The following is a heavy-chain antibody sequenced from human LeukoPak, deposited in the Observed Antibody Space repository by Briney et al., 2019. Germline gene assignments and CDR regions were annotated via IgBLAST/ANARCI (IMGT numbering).Heavy chain of an antibody. D-gene: IGHD3-22*01. V-gene: IGHV3-53*01. CDR2: IYSGGST. Sequence: PGGSLRLSCAASGFTVSSNYMSWVRQAPGKGLEWVSVIYSGGSTYYADSVKGRFTIFRDNAENSLYLQMNSLRIEDTAVYYCARGLISSGYSPYFDYWGQGTLVTVSS. CDR3: ARGLISSGYSPYFDY. J-gene: IGHJ4*02. CDR1: GFTVSSNY.